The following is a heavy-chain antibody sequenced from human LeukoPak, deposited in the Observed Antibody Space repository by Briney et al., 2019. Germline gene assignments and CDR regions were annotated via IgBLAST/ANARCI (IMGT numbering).Heavy chain of an antibody. CDR3: ARGGRYSYAFNDAFDI. D-gene: IGHD5-18*01. J-gene: IGHJ3*02. V-gene: IGHV3-30*01. Sequence: LRGTLCLSCEASGVTFSSYALLWVGEAPGKGIEGVAVISYDGSNKYYADSVKGRFTISRDNSKNTLYLQMNSLRAEDTAVYYCARGGRYSYAFNDAFDIWGQGTMVTVSS. CDR1: GVTFSSYA. CDR2: ISYDGSNK.